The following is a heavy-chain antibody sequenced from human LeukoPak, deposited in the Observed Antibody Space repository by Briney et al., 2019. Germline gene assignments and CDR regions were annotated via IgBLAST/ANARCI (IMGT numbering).Heavy chain of an antibody. J-gene: IGHJ4*02. CDR2: IIPIFGTA. Sequence: SVKVSCKASGGTFSSYAISWVRQAPGQGLEWMGGIIPIFGTANYALKFQGRVTITADESTSTAYMELSSLRSEDTAVYYCARVVDDRQQLVIDYWGQGTLVTVSS. V-gene: IGHV1-69*13. D-gene: IGHD6-13*01. CDR3: ARVVDDRQQLVIDY. CDR1: GGTFSSYA.